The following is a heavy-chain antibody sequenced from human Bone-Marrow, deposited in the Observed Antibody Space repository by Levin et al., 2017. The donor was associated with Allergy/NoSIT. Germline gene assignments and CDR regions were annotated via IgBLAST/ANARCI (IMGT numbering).Heavy chain of an antibody. CDR3: ARQLHFDY. Sequence: GESLKISCVASGITFSTYSMNWVRQAPGKGLEWVSYISSGSNVIYYADSVKGRFTISRDNAKNSLYLQMNSLRDEDTAVYYCARQLHFDYWGQGTLVTVSS. CDR2: ISSGSNVI. J-gene: IGHJ4*02. CDR1: GITFSTYS. D-gene: IGHD4-23*01. V-gene: IGHV3-48*02.